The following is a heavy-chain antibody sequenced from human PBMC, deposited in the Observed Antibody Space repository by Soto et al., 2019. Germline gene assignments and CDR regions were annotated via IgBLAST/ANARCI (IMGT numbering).Heavy chain of an antibody. D-gene: IGHD3-3*01. V-gene: IGHV1-46*01. CDR3: ASHYDFWSGYSIRYYYYGMDV. J-gene: IGHJ6*02. CDR1: GYTFTSYY. CDR2: INPSGGST. Sequence: DSVQVSCKASGYTFTSYYMHWVRQAPGQGLEWMGIINPSGGSTSYAQKFQGRVTMTRDTYTSTVYMELSSLRSEDTAVYYCASHYDFWSGYSIRYYYYGMDVWGQGTTVTVSS.